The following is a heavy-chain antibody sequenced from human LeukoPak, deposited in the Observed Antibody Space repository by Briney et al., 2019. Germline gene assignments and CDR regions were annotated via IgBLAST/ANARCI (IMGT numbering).Heavy chain of an antibody. V-gene: IGHV3-21*01. J-gene: IGHJ6*03. Sequence: NPGGSLRLSCVASGFTFRSYEMNWVRQAPGQGLEWVSSITSGSSHIYYADSVKGRFTISRDNAKSSLYLQMNSLRAEDTAVYARDPYSGSYGADYYYYMDVWGKGTTVTISS. CDR2: ITSGSSHI. CDR1: GFTFRSYE. D-gene: IGHD1-26*01. CDR3: DPYSGSYGADYYYYMDV.